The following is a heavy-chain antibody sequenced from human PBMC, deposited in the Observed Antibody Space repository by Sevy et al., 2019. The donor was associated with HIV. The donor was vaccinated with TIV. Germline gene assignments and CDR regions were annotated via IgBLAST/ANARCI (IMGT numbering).Heavy chain of an antibody. CDR3: ARGRQAYVVVVPSTVPFDY. CDR1: GGSFSGYF. Sequence: SETLSLTCAVYGGSFSGYFWNWIRQSPGKGLEWIGETNHSGTLKYNPSLKSRVTISVDASKNQLSLHLRSVTAADTAVYYCARGRQAYVVVVPSTVPFDYWGQGTLVTVSS. J-gene: IGHJ4*02. D-gene: IGHD2-2*01. CDR2: TNHSGTL. V-gene: IGHV4-34*01.